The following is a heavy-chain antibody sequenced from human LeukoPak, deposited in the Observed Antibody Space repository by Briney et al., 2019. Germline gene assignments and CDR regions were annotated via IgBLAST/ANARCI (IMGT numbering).Heavy chain of an antibody. CDR2: ISGSGSKT. V-gene: IGHV3-23*01. CDR3: AKDSRATYEGPGYFDY. J-gene: IGHJ4*02. Sequence: GGSLRLSCEASGFTFSNNAMSWVRQAPGKGLERVSIISGSGSKTYYADSVKGRFIISRDNSKNTLYLQMNSLTVEDTAMYYCAKDSRATYEGPGYFDYRGQGTLVTVSS. D-gene: IGHD3-3*01. CDR1: GFTFSNNA.